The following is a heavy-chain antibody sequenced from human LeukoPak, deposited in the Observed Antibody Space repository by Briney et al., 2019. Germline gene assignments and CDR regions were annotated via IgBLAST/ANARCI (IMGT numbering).Heavy chain of an antibody. D-gene: IGHD6-13*01. CDR1: GFTFDDYG. J-gene: IGHJ3*02. CDR2: INWNGGST. CDR3: GREGIAVAAPSYGDYGGGAFDI. Sequence: TGGSLRLSCAASGFTFDDYGMSWVRQAPGKGLEWVSGINWNGGSTGYADSVKGRFTISRDNAKNSLYLQMNSLRAEDTALYYCGREGIAVAAPSYGDYGGGAFDIWGQGTMVTVSS. V-gene: IGHV3-20*04.